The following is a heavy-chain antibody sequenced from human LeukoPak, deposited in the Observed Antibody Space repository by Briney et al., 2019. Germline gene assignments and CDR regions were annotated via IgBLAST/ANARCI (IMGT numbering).Heavy chain of an antibody. D-gene: IGHD5-12*01. J-gene: IGHJ4*02. CDR2: IYYSGST. CDR1: GGSISSYY. CDR3: ARERGYSGYDSFYYFDY. V-gene: IGHV4-59*01. Sequence: SETLSLTCTVSGGSISSYYWSWVRQPPGKGLEWIGYIYYSGSTNYNPSLKSRVTISVDTSKNQFSLKLSSVTAADTAVYYCARERGYSGYDSFYYFDYWGQGTLVTVSS.